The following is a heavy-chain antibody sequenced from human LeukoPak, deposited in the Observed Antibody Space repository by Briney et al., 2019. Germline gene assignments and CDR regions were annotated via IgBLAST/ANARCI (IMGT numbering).Heavy chain of an antibody. Sequence: ASVKVSCKASGYTFTGYYMHWVRQAPGQGLEWMGWINPNSGGTNYAQKFQGRVTMTRDTSISTAYMELSGLRSDDTAVYYCASLLPATYYYDSSGYGGSHWGQGTLVTVSS. V-gene: IGHV1-2*02. CDR3: ASLLPATYYYDSSGYGGSH. J-gene: IGHJ4*02. CDR1: GYTFTGYY. D-gene: IGHD3-22*01. CDR2: INPNSGGT.